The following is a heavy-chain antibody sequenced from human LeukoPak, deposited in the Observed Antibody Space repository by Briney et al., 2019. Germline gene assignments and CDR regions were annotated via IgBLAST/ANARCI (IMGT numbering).Heavy chain of an antibody. D-gene: IGHD3-22*01. CDR1: GGTFSSYA. V-gene: IGHV1-8*02. Sequence: ASVKVSCKASGGTFSSYAINWVRQATGQGLEWMGWMNPNSGNTGYAQKFQGRVTMTRNTSISTAYMELSSLRSEDTAVYYCARATYYYDSSGYYQTQNFDYWGQGTLVTVSS. CDR3: ARATYYYDSSGYYQTQNFDY. J-gene: IGHJ4*02. CDR2: MNPNSGNT.